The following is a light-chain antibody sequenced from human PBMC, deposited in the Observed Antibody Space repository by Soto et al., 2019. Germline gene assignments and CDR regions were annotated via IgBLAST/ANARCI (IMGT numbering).Light chain of an antibody. CDR1: QNIRNL. CDR2: DAS. CDR3: QQSYTYST. J-gene: IGKJ5*01. V-gene: IGKV1-5*01. Sequence: DIQLTQSPSTLSAAVGDSVTITCRASQNIRNLLAWYQQKPGKAPKPLIFDASTLKTGVPSRFGGSGSGAEFNFTITGLQPDDFATYLCQQSYTYSTFGQGTRLDIK.